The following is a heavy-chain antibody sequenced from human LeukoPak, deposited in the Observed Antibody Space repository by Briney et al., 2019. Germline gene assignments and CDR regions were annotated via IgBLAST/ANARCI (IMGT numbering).Heavy chain of an antibody. CDR2: IYSGGST. Sequence: GGSLRLSCAASGFTVSSNYMSWVRQAPGKGLEWVSVIYSGGSTYYADSVKGRFTISRDNSKNTLYLQMNSLRAEDTAVYYCARYNWNYAATYYYYYMDVWGKGTTVTASS. CDR1: GFTVSSNY. CDR3: ARYNWNYAATYYYYYMDV. D-gene: IGHD1-7*01. V-gene: IGHV3-66*02. J-gene: IGHJ6*03.